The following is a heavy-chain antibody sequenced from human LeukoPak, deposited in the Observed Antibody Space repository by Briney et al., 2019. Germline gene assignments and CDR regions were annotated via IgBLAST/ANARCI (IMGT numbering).Heavy chain of an antibody. V-gene: IGHV4-39*01. D-gene: IGHD5-24*01. Sequence: PSETLSLTCTVSGGSISSSSYYWGWIRQPPGKGLEWIGSIYYSGSTYYNPSLKSRVTISVDTSKTQFSLKLSSVTAADTAVYYCASRWLQRDYWGQGTLVTVSS. CDR3: ASRWLQRDY. CDR1: GGSISSSSYY. J-gene: IGHJ4*02. CDR2: IYYSGST.